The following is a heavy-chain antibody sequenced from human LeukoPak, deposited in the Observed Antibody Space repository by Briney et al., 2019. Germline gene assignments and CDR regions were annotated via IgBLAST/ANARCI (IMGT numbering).Heavy chain of an antibody. CDR1: GYTFTGYY. CDR3: ARGTVVTPSYFDY. D-gene: IGHD4-23*01. V-gene: IGHV1-2*02. CDR2: INPNSGGT. Sequence: GASVKVSCKASGYTFTGYYMHWVRQAPGQGLEWMGWINPNSGGTNYAQKFQGRVTMTRDTSISTAYMELSRLRSDDTAVYYCARGTVVTPSYFDYWGQGTLSPSPQ. J-gene: IGHJ4*02.